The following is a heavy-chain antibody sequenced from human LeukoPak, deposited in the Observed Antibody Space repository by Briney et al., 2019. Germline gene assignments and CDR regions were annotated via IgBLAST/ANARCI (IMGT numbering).Heavy chain of an antibody. D-gene: IGHD5-12*01. Sequence: SETLSLTCTVSGGSISSYYWSWIRQPPGKGLEWIGYIYYSGSTNYNPSLKSRVTISVDTSKNQFSLKLSSVTAADTAVYYCARGRGYSGYDLDYWGQGTLVTVSS. J-gene: IGHJ4*02. V-gene: IGHV4-59*01. CDR2: IYYSGST. CDR1: GGSISSYY. CDR3: ARGRGYSGYDLDY.